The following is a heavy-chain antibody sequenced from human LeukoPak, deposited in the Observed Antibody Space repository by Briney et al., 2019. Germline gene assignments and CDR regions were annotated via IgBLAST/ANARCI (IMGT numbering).Heavy chain of an antibody. CDR3: ARQRGYWDY. CDR2: IYYSGST. V-gene: IGHV4-39*01. D-gene: IGHD3-22*01. Sequence: SETLSLTCTVSGASLNSGGYYWGWIRQPPGKGLEWIGSIYYSGSTYYNPSLKSRVTISVDTSKNQFSLKLSSMTTADTAVYYCARQRGYWDYWGQGTLVTVSS. J-gene: IGHJ4*02. CDR1: GASLNSGGYY.